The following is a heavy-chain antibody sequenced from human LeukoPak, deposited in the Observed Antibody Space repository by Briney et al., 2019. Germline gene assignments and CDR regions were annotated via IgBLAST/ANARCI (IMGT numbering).Heavy chain of an antibody. CDR2: IYTSEST. CDR3: ARAMGPRYYYYGMDV. Sequence: PSETVSLTCTVSGVSISGYYWSWIRQPAGEGLEWIGRIYTSESTNYNPSLKSRVTMSVETPKNQFSLKLSSVTAADTAVYYCARAMGPRYYYYGMDVWGQGTTVTVSS. J-gene: IGHJ6*02. CDR1: GVSISGYY. V-gene: IGHV4-4*07.